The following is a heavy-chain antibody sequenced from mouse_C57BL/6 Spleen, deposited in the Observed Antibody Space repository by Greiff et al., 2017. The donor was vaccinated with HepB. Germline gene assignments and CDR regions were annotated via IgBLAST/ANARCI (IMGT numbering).Heavy chain of an antibody. CDR3: ARFPYYGSSYGRDNYAMDY. Sequence: QVQLKQSGAELAKPGASVKLSCKASGYTFTSYWMHWVKQRPGQGLEWIGYINPSSGYTKYNQKFKDKATLTADKSSSTAYMQLSSLTYEDSAVYYCARFPYYGSSYGRDNYAMDYWGQGTSVTVSS. V-gene: IGHV1-7*01. CDR2: INPSSGYT. CDR1: GYTFTSYW. D-gene: IGHD1-1*01. J-gene: IGHJ4*01.